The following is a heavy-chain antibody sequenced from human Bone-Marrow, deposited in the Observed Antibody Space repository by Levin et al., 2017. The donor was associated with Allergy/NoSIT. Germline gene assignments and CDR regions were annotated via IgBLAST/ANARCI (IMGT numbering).Heavy chain of an antibody. CDR2: IDPDRGDT. J-gene: IGHJ4*02. CDR1: GYTFTKYY. D-gene: IGHD3-3*01. CDR3: SRVIGERYTSLIDL. Sequence: ASVKVSCKTSGYTFTKYYMHWVRQAPGQGLEWMGCIDPDRGDTTYAEKFQGRVTMTRDASISTVYMELIRLTSDDTATFYCSRVIGERYTSLIDLWGQGTLVTVSS. V-gene: IGHV1-2*02.